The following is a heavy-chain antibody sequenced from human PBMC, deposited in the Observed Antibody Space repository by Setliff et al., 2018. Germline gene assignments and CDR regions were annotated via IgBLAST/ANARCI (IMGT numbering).Heavy chain of an antibody. J-gene: IGHJ4*02. CDR2: INPNSGGT. CDR1: GFRFTSFG. D-gene: IGHD2-15*01. CDR3: ARSSSFRGPCTGGSCSDFDA. V-gene: IGHV1-2*02. Sequence: ASVKVSCKTSGFRFTSFGFSWVRQAPGQGLEWTGWINPNSGGTNYAQKFQGRVTMTRDTSITTAYMELNRLRSDDTAVYYCARSSSFRGPCTGGSCSDFDAWGQGILVTVSS.